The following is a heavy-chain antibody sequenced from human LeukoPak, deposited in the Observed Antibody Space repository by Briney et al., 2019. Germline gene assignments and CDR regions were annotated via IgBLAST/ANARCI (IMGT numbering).Heavy chain of an antibody. Sequence: GGSLRLSCAASGFTVSSNYMSWVRQAPGKGLEWVSVIYSGGSTYYADSVKGRFTISRDNSKNTLYLQMNSLRAEDTAVYYCARDLPSLTGEDYWGQGTLVTVSS. J-gene: IGHJ4*02. V-gene: IGHV3-66*01. D-gene: IGHD7-27*01. CDR1: GFTVSSNY. CDR2: IYSGGST. CDR3: ARDLPSLTGEDY.